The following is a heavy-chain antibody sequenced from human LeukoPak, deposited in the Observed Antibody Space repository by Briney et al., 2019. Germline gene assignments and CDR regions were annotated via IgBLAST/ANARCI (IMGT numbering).Heavy chain of an antibody. D-gene: IGHD3-10*01. Sequence: GGSLRLSCAASGFTFSSYWMSWVRQAPGKGLEWVANIKQDGSEKYYVDSVKGRFTISRDNAENSLYLQMNSLRAEDTAVYYCARVVMRRGSDFDYWGQGTLVTVSS. CDR1: GFTFSSYW. J-gene: IGHJ4*02. V-gene: IGHV3-7*03. CDR2: IKQDGSEK. CDR3: ARVVMRRGSDFDY.